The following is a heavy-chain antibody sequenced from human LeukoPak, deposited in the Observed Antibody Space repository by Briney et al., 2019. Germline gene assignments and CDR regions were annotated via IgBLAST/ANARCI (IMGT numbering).Heavy chain of an antibody. Sequence: SETLSLTCTVSGVSISGYYWSWIRQPPGKALEWIGYIFYSGSTTYNPSLNSRVTISVDTSKNQFSLMLSSVTAADTAVYYCARHWVSGSDAFDIWGQGTMVTVSS. CDR1: GVSISGYY. J-gene: IGHJ3*02. D-gene: IGHD3-9*01. CDR2: IFYSGST. CDR3: ARHWVSGSDAFDI. V-gene: IGHV4-59*01.